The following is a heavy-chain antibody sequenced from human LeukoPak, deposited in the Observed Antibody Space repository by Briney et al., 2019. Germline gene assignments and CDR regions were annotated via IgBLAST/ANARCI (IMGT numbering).Heavy chain of an antibody. CDR1: GYTFTGYY. V-gene: IGHV1-2*02. D-gene: IGHD3-3*01. CDR3: ARVFGVVIDAFDI. Sequence: GASVKVSCKASGYTFTGYYMHWVRQAPGQGLEWMGWINPNSGGTNYAQKFQGRVTMTRDTSIGTAYMELSRLRSDDTAVYYCARVFGVVIDAFDIWGQGTMVTVSS. CDR2: INPNSGGT. J-gene: IGHJ3*02.